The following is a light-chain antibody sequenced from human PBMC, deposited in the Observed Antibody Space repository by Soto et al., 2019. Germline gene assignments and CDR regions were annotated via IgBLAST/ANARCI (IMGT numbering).Light chain of an antibody. CDR2: GAS. V-gene: IGKV3-20*01. J-gene: IGKJ1*01. Sequence: IVLTQCPGSISLSPGERANLSCRASQSVSSTYLAWYQQKPGQAHRLLIYGASSRATGIPERFSGSGSGTDFTLTISSLQPEDFAVYYGQQYGSSLTWTVGEGTKVDIK. CDR3: QQYGSSLTWT. CDR1: QSVSSTY.